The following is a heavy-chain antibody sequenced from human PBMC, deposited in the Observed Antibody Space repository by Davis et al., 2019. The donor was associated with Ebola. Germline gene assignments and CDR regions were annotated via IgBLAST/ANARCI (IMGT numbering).Heavy chain of an antibody. D-gene: IGHD5-18*01. J-gene: IGHJ4*02. CDR1: GGSISSYY. CDR3: ARMDTAMVAPFDY. CDR2: IYYSGST. V-gene: IGHV4-59*01. Sequence: SETLSLTCTVSGGSISSYYWRWIRQRPGKGLEWIGYIYYSGSTNYNPSLKSRVTISVDTSKNQFSLKLSSVTAADTAVYYCARMDTAMVAPFDYWGQGTLVTVSS.